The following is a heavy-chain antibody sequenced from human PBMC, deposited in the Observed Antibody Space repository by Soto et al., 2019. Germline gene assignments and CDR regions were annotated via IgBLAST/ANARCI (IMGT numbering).Heavy chain of an antibody. CDR3: ARDSHRTVTTIGFDP. D-gene: IGHD4-17*01. J-gene: IGHJ5*02. CDR2: IYYSGST. CDR1: GGSISSGDYY. Sequence: LSLTCTVSGGSISSGDYYWSWIRQPPGKGLEWIGYIYYSGSTYYNTSLKSRVTISVDTSKNQFYLKLSSVTAADTAVYYCARDSHRTVTTIGFDPWGQGSLVTVSS. V-gene: IGHV4-30-4*01.